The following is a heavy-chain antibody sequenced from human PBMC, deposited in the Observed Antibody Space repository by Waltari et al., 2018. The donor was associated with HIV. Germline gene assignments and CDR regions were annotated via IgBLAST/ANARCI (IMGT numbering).Heavy chain of an antibody. Sequence: EVQLVESGGGLVQPGGSLRLSCAASGFTFSSYSMNWVSQAPGKGLEWVSYISSSSGTIYYADSVKGRFTISRDNAKNSLYLQMNSLRDEDTAVYYCARSPLYYYDSSGYYFDYWGQGTLLTVSS. CDR1: GFTFSSYS. CDR3: ARSPLYYYDSSGYYFDY. V-gene: IGHV3-48*02. D-gene: IGHD3-22*01. J-gene: IGHJ4*02. CDR2: ISSSSGTI.